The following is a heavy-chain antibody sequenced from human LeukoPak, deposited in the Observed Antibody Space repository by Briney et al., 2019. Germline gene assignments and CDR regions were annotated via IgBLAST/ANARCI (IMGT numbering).Heavy chain of an antibody. CDR1: GFTFSSYW. Sequence: GGSLRLSCAASGFTFSSYWMHWVRQAPGKGLVWVSRINTDGSSTSYADSVKGRFTISRDNAKNTLYLQMNSLRAEDTAVYYCAKDQSVTNVLDYWGQGTLVTVSS. CDR3: AKDQSVTNVLDY. CDR2: INTDGSST. V-gene: IGHV3-74*01. J-gene: IGHJ4*02. D-gene: IGHD4-17*01.